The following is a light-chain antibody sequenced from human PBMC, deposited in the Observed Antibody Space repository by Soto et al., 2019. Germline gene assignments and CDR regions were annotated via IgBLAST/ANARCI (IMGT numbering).Light chain of an antibody. CDR2: GAS. CDR1: QSLSGN. J-gene: IGKJ5*01. CDR3: QQYNNWPVT. Sequence: EIGMTQSPATLSVSPGERATLSCRASQSLSGNLAWYQQKPGQAPRLLIYGASSRATGIPARFSGSGSGTDFTLSISSLEPEDFAVYFCQQYNNWPVTFGQGTRLENK. V-gene: IGKV3D-15*01.